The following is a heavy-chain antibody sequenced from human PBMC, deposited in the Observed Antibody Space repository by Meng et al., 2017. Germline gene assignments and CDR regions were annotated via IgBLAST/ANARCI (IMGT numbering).Heavy chain of an antibody. Sequence: QVQLGGSGAEVKKPGAPGKASCKASGYTFTSYDINWVRQATGQGLEWMGWMNPNSGNTGYAQKFQGRVTMTRNTSISTAYMELSSLRSEDTAVYYCARYVAVAGVDYWGQGTLVTVSS. CDR2: MNPNSGNT. D-gene: IGHD6-19*01. CDR3: ARYVAVAGVDY. J-gene: IGHJ4*02. CDR1: GYTFTSYD. V-gene: IGHV1-8*01.